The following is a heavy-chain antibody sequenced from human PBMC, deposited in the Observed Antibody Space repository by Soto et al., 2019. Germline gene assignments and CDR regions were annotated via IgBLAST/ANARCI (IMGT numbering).Heavy chain of an antibody. Sequence: SETLSLTCTVSGGSVSSGSYYWSWIRQPPGKGLEWIGYIYYSGSTNYNPSLKSRVTISVDTSKNQFSLKLSSMTAADTAVYYCARDRRKGYSGYDLWYYYYYYGMDVWGQETTVTVSS. CDR2: IYYSGST. CDR1: GGSVSSGSYY. CDR3: ARDRRKGYSGYDLWYYYYYYGMDV. D-gene: IGHD5-12*01. V-gene: IGHV4-61*01. J-gene: IGHJ6*02.